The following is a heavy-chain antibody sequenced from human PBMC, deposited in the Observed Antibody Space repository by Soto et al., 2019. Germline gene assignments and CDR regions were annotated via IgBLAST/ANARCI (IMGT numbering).Heavy chain of an antibody. Sequence: SETLSLTCTVSGGSISSSSYYWGWIRQPPGKGLEWIGSIYYSGSTYYNPSLKSRVTISVDTSKNQFSLKLSSVTAADTAVYYCARRRSYDFWSGYYTDGSFDHWGQGALVTVSS. CDR1: GGSISSSSYY. CDR2: IYYSGST. J-gene: IGHJ4*02. D-gene: IGHD3-3*01. V-gene: IGHV4-39*01. CDR3: ARRRSYDFWSGYYTDGSFDH.